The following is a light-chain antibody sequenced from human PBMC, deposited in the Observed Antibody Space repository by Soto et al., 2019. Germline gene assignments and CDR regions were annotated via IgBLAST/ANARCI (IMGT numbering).Light chain of an antibody. Sequence: EIVLTQSPATLSLSPGERATLSCRTSQSVNRYLDWYQQKPGQAPRLLVYDASSRAAGLPARFSGSGSGTDFSLTISSLEPEDFAVYYCHRRVNWPTFGPGTKVDIK. CDR3: HRRVNWPT. V-gene: IGKV3-11*01. J-gene: IGKJ3*01. CDR1: QSVNRY. CDR2: DAS.